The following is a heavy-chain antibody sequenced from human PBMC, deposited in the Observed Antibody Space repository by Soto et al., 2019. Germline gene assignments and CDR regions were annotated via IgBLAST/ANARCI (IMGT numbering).Heavy chain of an antibody. J-gene: IGHJ5*02. D-gene: IGHD3-10*01. CDR1: GFLFNVYA. Sequence: GGSLRLSCSASGFLFNVYAMIWVRQPPGKGLEWVSSISGSGGSPYYADSVKGRFTISRDNSKSTLYLQMNSLRPEDTAVYYCAKGSGPLPRNWFDPWGQGTQVTVSS. CDR3: AKGSGPLPRNWFDP. V-gene: IGHV3-23*01. CDR2: ISGSGGSP.